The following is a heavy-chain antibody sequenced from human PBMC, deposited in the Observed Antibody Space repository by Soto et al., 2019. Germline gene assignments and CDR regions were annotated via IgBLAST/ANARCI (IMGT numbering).Heavy chain of an antibody. CDR3: ARSQGSSTSLEIYYYYYYGMDV. Sequence: QVQLVQSGAEVKKPGSSVKVSCMASGGTFSSHAISWVRQAPGHGLEWMGGIIHFSYTTNYAQKFQGRVTITADESTSTASRELSSLRSEDTAVYYCARSQGSSTSLEIYYYYYYGMDVWGQGTTVTVSS. CDR1: GGTFSSHA. D-gene: IGHD2-2*01. CDR2: IIHFSYTT. J-gene: IGHJ6*02. V-gene: IGHV1-69*01.